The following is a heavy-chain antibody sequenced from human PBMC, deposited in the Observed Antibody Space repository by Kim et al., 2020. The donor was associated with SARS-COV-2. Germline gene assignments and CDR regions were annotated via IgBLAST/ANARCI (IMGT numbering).Heavy chain of an antibody. D-gene: IGHD2-15*01. V-gene: IGHV3-30*18. Sequence: GGSLRLSCAASGFPFSSYGMHWVRQAPGKGLEWVAVISYDGSNKSYAASVKGRFTISRDNSKNTLYLQMNCLRAEDTAVYYCAKVGGGNTGDYYGMDVWGQGTTVTVSS. J-gene: IGHJ6*02. CDR2: ISYDGSNK. CDR1: GFPFSSYG. CDR3: AKVGGGNTGDYYGMDV.